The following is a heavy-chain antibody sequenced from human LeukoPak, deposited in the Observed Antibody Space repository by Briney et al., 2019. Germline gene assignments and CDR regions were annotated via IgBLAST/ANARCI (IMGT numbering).Heavy chain of an antibody. CDR2: IYTSGST. CDR3: ARVPRTYSYYYMDV. J-gene: IGHJ6*03. V-gene: IGHV4-61*02. Sequence: PSETLSLTCTVSGGSISSGGYYWNWIRQPAGKGLEWIGRIYTSGSTNCNPSLKSRVTISVDTSKNQFSLKMTSVTAADTAVYYCARVPRTYSYYYMDVWGKGTTVTVSS. CDR1: GGSISSGGYY.